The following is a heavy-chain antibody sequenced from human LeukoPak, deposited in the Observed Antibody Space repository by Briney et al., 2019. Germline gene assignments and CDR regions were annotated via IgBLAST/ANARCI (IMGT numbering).Heavy chain of an antibody. CDR2: IIPILGIA. J-gene: IGHJ4*02. V-gene: IGHV1-69*04. CDR1: GGTFSSYA. D-gene: IGHD6-19*01. Sequence: ASVKVSCKASGGTFSSYAISWVRQAPGQGLEWMGRIIPILGIANYAQKFQGRVTITADKSTSTAYMELSSLRSEDTAVYYCASGMAVAGSRPFDYWGQGTLVTVSP. CDR3: ASGMAVAGSRPFDY.